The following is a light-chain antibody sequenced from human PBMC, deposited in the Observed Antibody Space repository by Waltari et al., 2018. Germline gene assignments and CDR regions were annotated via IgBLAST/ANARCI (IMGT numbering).Light chain of an antibody. CDR1: QSLFHSDVKTH. CDR2: EVS. CDR3: MQGVEAPVT. J-gene: IGKJ4*01. Sequence: DIVMTQTPLSLSVTPGQPASISCKSSQSLFHSDVKTHLYWYLQKPGQSPQLLIYEVSRRFSGVSHRFSGSGSGTDFTLQISRVEAEDVGMYYCMQGVEAPVTFGGGTKLEIK. V-gene: IGKV2-29*03.